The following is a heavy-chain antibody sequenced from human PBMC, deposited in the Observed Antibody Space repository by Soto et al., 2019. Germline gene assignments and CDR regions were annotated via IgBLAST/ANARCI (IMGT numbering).Heavy chain of an antibody. Sequence: PGGPLRLSCAASGFTFSSHAMGWLRQAPGTGPEWVAFVDGSGGDTSYAAPVKGRFTVSRDNSDNSLFLHMNSLRAEDTGRYFCAKEIFAAAYAATSAIDVWGQGTMVTVSS. CDR1: GFTFSSHA. D-gene: IGHD2-8*01. CDR2: VDGSGGDT. V-gene: IGHV3-23*01. CDR3: AKEIFAAAYAATSAIDV. J-gene: IGHJ4*02.